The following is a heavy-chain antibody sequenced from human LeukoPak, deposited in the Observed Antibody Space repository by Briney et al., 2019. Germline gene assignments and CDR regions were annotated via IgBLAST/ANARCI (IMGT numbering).Heavy chain of an antibody. Sequence: ASVKVSCKASGYAFTSYGISWVRQARGQRLDWIGWIVVGSGNTNYAQKFQERVTITRDMSTSTAYMELSSLRSEDTAVYYCAARSGYSYLAFDIWGQGTMVTVSS. D-gene: IGHD3-22*01. CDR3: AARSGYSYLAFDI. V-gene: IGHV1-58*02. CDR1: GYAFTSYG. CDR2: IVVGSGNT. J-gene: IGHJ3*02.